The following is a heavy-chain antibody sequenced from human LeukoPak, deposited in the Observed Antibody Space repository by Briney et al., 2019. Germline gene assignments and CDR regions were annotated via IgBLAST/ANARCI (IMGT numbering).Heavy chain of an antibody. Sequence: GGSLRLSCAVSGFSVSSFGMSWVRQAPEKGLEWISAISLNGETTWYADSVKGRFTISRDNSKNTLYLQLTSLRAEDTAVYYCAQGFSSGWYPYWGQGSLVSVSS. CDR3: AQGFSSGWYPY. V-gene: IGHV3-23*01. CDR1: GFSVSSFG. CDR2: ISLNGETT. J-gene: IGHJ4*02. D-gene: IGHD6-19*01.